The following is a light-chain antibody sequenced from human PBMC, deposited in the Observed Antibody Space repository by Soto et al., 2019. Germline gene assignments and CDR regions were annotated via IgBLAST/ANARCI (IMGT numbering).Light chain of an antibody. CDR2: AAS. CDR3: QQYAKWPRT. CDR1: ETVSSN. V-gene: IGKV3-15*01. J-gene: IGKJ4*01. Sequence: EIVMTQSPATLSVSQGARATLSCRASETVSSNLAWDQQKPGQAPTLLSCAASTRSTGIPARFSGSGSGTEFTLTISSLPSEDFAVYYCQQYAKWPRTFGGGTKVEIK.